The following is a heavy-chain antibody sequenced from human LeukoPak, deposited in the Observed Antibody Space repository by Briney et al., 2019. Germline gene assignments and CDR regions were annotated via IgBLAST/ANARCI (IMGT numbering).Heavy chain of an antibody. CDR3: ARDLSGSYYDPFDY. CDR2: IYHSGST. Sequence: PSETLSLTCTVSGYSISSGYYWGWIRQPPGKGLEWIGSIYHSGSTYYNPSLKSRVTISVDTSKNKFSLKLSSVTAADTAVYYCARDLSGSYYDPFDYWGQGTLVTVSS. D-gene: IGHD1-26*01. CDR1: GYSISSGYY. V-gene: IGHV4-38-2*02. J-gene: IGHJ4*02.